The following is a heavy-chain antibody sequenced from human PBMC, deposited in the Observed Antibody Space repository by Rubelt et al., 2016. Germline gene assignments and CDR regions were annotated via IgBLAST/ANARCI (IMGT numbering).Heavy chain of an antibody. CDR3: ARGVLVGVFDY. V-gene: IGHV3-23*01. CDR1: GFSFNTYA. D-gene: IGHD1-26*01. Sequence: VGSLRLSCAASGFSFNTYAMSWVRQAPGKGLEWVSAISGSAGMTYYSDSVKGRFTISRDNSKNTLYLQMNSLRAEDTAVYYCARGVLVGVFDYWGQGTLVTVSS. CDR2: ISGSAGMT. J-gene: IGHJ4*02.